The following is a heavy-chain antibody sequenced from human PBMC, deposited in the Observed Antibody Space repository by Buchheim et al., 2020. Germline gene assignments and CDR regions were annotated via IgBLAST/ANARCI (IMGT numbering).Heavy chain of an antibody. CDR2: IYYTVSA. CDR3: ARDNVATYDY. CDR1: GGSISSYY. J-gene: IGHJ4*02. D-gene: IGHD5-12*01. V-gene: IGHV4-59*01. Sequence: QVQLQESGPGLVKPSETLSLTCTVSGGSISSYYWSWIRQPPGKGLEWIAYIYYTVSANYNPSLKSRVTISVDMSKNKFSLKLTSVTAADTAVYYCARDNVATYDYWGQGTL.